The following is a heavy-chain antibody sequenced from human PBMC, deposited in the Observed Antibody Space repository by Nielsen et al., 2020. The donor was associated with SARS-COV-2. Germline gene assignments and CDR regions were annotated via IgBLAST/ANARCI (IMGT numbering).Heavy chain of an antibody. CDR1: GFTVSSNY. D-gene: IGHD3-10*01. J-gene: IGHJ4*02. Sequence: GESLKISCAASGFTVSSNYMSWVRQAPGKGLEWVSVIYSGGSTYYADSVKGRFTISRDNSKNTLYLQMNSLRAEDTAVYYCAKDFAGNYPTYFDYWGQGTLVTVSS. CDR2: IYSGGST. CDR3: AKDFAGNYPTYFDY. V-gene: IGHV3-53*01.